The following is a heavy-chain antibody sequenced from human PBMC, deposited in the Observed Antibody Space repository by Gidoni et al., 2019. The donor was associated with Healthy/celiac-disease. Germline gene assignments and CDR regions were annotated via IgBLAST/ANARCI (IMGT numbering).Heavy chain of an antibody. D-gene: IGHD3-3*01. V-gene: IGHV3-23*01. CDR2: ISGSGGST. Sequence: EVQLLESGGGLVQPGGSLRLSCAASGFPFSSYAMSWVRQAPGKGLEWVSAISGSGGSTYYADSVKGRFTISRDNSKNTLYLQMNSLRAEDTAVYYCAKVSHDFWSGYNDYWGQGTLVTVSS. J-gene: IGHJ4*02. CDR3: AKVSHDFWSGYNDY. CDR1: GFPFSSYA.